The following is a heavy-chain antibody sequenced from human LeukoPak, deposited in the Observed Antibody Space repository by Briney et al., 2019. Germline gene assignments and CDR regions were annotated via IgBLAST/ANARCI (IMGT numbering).Heavy chain of an antibody. Sequence: ASVKVSCKASGYTFTINGISWVRQAPGPGLEWMGWISANSGDTIYAEKFHGRVTLTRDTSTGTAYMELNSLTYDDTAVYYCARDRWYAFDYWGQGTLVTVSS. CDR3: ARDRWYAFDY. V-gene: IGHV1-18*01. J-gene: IGHJ4*02. D-gene: IGHD6-13*01. CDR2: ISANSGDT. CDR1: GYTFTING.